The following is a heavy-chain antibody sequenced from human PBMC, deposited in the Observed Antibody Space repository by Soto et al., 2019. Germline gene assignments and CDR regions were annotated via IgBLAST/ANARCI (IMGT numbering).Heavy chain of an antibody. CDR3: AGGGGSSPPRY. D-gene: IGHD3-9*01. J-gene: IGHJ4*02. CDR1: GGSISVYY. V-gene: IGHV4-59*01. Sequence: PSETLSLTCTISGGSISVYYWSWIRQSPRQGLEWIGYVYDNGRPYYSPSLKSRVTISADTSKNQISLKLTSATAADTAVYYCAGGGGSSPPRYWGRGTLVTVSS. CDR2: VYDNGRP.